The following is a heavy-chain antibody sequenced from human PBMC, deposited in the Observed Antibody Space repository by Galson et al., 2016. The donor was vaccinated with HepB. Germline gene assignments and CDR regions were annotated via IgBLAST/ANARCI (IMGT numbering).Heavy chain of an antibody. Sequence: TLSLTCTVSGGSISSGGYYWSWIRQHPGKGLEWIGYIYYSGSTYYNPSLKSRVTISVDTSKNQFSLKLSPVTAADTAVYYCAMGPDSSGSDYWGQGTLVTVSS. V-gene: IGHV4-31*03. D-gene: IGHD3-22*01. CDR1: GGSISSGGYY. CDR2: IYYSGST. J-gene: IGHJ4*02. CDR3: AMGPDSSGSDY.